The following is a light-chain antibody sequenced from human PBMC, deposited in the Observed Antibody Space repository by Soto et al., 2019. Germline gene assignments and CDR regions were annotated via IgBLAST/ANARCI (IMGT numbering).Light chain of an antibody. V-gene: IGKV2-28*01. CDR2: SGS. CDR1: QSLLHSNGYNY. CDR3: MQAAQTPPT. Sequence: IVMTQSPLSLPVTPGEPASISCRSSQSLLHSNGYNYLDWYLQKPGQSPQLLIYSGSNRASGVTDRFSGSGSGTDFTLNISRAEADDVGTYYCMQAAQTPPTFG. J-gene: IGKJ3*01.